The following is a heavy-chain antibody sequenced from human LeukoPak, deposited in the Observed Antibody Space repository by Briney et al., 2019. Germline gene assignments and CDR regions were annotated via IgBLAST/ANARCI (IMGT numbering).Heavy chain of an antibody. J-gene: IGHJ5*02. Sequence: GEYLKISCMDSGDSFTNYWIGWVRQMPGKGLEWMGIIHVYDSETTYSPPFQGQVTISADKSIDTAYLQWSSLKASDTPMYYSAKVYHGNYYWEFDTWGQGTLVTVSS. CDR1: GDSFTNYW. V-gene: IGHV5-51*01. D-gene: IGHD1-26*01. CDR2: IHVYDSET. CDR3: AKVYHGNYYWEFDT.